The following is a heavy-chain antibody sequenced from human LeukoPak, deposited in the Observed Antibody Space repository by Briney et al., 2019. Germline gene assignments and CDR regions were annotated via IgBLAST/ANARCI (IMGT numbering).Heavy chain of an antibody. D-gene: IGHD6-6*01. CDR1: GFTFSSYE. CDR3: ARVRYSSSPY. J-gene: IGHJ4*02. CDR2: ISSSGSTI. Sequence: PGGSLRLSCAASGFTFSSYEMNWVRQAPGKGLEWVSYISSSGSTIYYADSVKGRFTISGDNAKNSLYLQMNSLRAEDTAVYYCARVRYSSSPYWGQGTLVTVSS. V-gene: IGHV3-48*03.